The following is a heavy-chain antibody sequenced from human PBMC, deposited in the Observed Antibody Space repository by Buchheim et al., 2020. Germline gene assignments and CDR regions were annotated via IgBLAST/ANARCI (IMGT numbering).Heavy chain of an antibody. CDR3: ARDSIAYYDILTGYYHQKGHGMDV. J-gene: IGHJ6*02. D-gene: IGHD3-9*01. CDR2: ISSSSSYI. CDR1: GFTFSSYS. Sequence: EVQLVESGGGLVKPGGSLRLSCAASGFTFSSYSMNWVRQAPGKGLEWVSSISSSSSYIYYADSVKGRFTISRDHAKNSLYLQMNSLRAEDTAVYYCARDSIAYYDILTGYYHQKGHGMDVWGQGTT. V-gene: IGHV3-21*01.